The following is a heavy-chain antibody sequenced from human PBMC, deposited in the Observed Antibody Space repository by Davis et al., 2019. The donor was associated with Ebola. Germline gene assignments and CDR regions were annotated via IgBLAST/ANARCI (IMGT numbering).Heavy chain of an antibody. CDR3: ARVHSTYGSGSYFDY. J-gene: IGHJ4*02. Sequence: MPSETLSLTCAVSGGSISSSNWWSWVRQPPGKGLEWIGEIYHSGSTNYNPSLKSRVTISVDKSKNQFSLKLSSVTAADTAVYYCARVHSTYGSGSYFDYWGQGTLVTVSS. D-gene: IGHD3-10*01. CDR1: GGSISSSNW. V-gene: IGHV4-4*02. CDR2: IYHSGST.